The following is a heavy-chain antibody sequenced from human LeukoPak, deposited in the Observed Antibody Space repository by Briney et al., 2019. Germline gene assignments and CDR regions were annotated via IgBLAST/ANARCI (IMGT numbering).Heavy chain of an antibody. CDR3: ARDRPYYDISGYYPLF. Sequence: SETLSLTCTVSDGAIAGYSWSWIRQPPGKGLEWIGYIYYSGSTNYNPSLKSRVTISVDKSKNQFSLKLSSVTAADTAVYYCARDRPYYDISGYYPLFWGQGTMVTVSS. V-gene: IGHV4-59*12. J-gene: IGHJ3*01. CDR2: IYYSGST. D-gene: IGHD3-22*01. CDR1: DGAIAGYS.